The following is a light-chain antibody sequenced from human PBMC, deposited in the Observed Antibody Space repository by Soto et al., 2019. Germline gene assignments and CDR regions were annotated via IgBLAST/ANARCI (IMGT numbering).Light chain of an antibody. J-gene: IGLJ3*02. CDR2: DDS. CDR1: NIRRKN. Sequence: SYELTQPPSVSVAPGQTARISCEGINIRRKNVHWYQQKSGQAPVLVVHDDSDRPSGIPARFSGSNSGNAATLSISRVEAGDEADYYCQVWDTVSDWVFGGGTKLTVL. V-gene: IGLV3-21*02. CDR3: QVWDTVSDWV.